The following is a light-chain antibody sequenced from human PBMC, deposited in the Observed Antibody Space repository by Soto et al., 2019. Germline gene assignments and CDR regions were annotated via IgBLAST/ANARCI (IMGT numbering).Light chain of an antibody. CDR3: CSYAGSSTSAYV. CDR2: EVS. CDR1: SRDVGSYNL. V-gene: IGLV2-23*02. Sequence: QSELTHPASVSGLPGHSISISCTRTSRDVGSYNLVSWYQQHPGKAPKLMIYEVSKRPSGVSNRFSGSKSGNTASLTISGLQAEDEADYYCCSYAGSSTSAYVFGNGTKVTVL. J-gene: IGLJ1*01.